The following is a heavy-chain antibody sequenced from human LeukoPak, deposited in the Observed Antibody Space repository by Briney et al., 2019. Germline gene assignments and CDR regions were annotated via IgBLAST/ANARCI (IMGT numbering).Heavy chain of an antibody. CDR1: GGTFSSYA. V-gene: IGHV1-69*13. CDR2: IIPIFGTA. J-gene: IGHJ3*02. D-gene: IGHD4-11*01. CDR3: ARAKDYSNSKDAFDI. Sequence: GASVKVSCKASGGTFSSYAISWVRQAPGQGLEWMGGIIPIFGTANYAQKFQGRVTITADESTSTAYMELSSLRSEDTAVYYCARAKDYSNSKDAFDIWGQGTMVTVSS.